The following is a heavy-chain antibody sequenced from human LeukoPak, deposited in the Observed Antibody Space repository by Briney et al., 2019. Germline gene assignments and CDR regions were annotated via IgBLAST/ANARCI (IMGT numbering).Heavy chain of an antibody. CDR3: ARVLSSSWYYFDY. Sequence: SETLSLTCTVSGASISSGGYYWTWIRQPPGKGLEWIGYIYYSGSTNYNPSLKSRVTISVDTSKNQFSLKLSPVTAADTAVYYCARVLSSSWYYFDYWGQGTLVTVSS. D-gene: IGHD6-13*01. V-gene: IGHV4-61*08. J-gene: IGHJ4*02. CDR1: GASISSGGYY. CDR2: IYYSGST.